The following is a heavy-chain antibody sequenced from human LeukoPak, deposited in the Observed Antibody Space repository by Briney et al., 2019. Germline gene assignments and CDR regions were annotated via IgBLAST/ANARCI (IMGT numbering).Heavy chain of an antibody. Sequence: GGSLRLSCAASGFTFSSYAMHWVRQAPGKGLEWVAVISYDGSNKYYADSVKGRFTISRDNSKNTLYLQMNSLRSEDTAVYYCARGEQWLDSCFNYWGQGTLVTVSS. CDR2: ISYDGSNK. CDR3: ARGEQWLDSCFNY. CDR1: GFTFSSYA. V-gene: IGHV3-30-3*01. J-gene: IGHJ4*02. D-gene: IGHD6-19*01.